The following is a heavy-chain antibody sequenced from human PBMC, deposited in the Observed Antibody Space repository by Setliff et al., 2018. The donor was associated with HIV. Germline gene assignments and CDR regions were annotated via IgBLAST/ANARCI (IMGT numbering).Heavy chain of an antibody. V-gene: IGHV3-21*06. CDR3: AREDTLVATNVGYYYHYMDV. Sequence: GGSLRLSCAASGFTFSSYGMHWVRQAPGKGLEWVSLISWDGGSLYYADSVKGRFTISRDSAKNSLYLQTSSLRAEDTAVYYCAREDTLVATNVGYYYHYMDVWGKGTTVTVSS. CDR1: GFTFSSYG. J-gene: IGHJ6*03. CDR2: ISWDGGSL. D-gene: IGHD5-12*01.